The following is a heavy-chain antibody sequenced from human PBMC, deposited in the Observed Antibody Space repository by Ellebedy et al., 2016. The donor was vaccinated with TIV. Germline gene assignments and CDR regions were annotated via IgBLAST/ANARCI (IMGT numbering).Heavy chain of an antibody. Sequence: GESLKISCAASGFSFNSHWMSWVRQAPGKGLEWVANIKEDGTTKYYVDSVEGRFSVSRDNAKNSLFLQMDSLRPEDTAVYYCARDQGQWELHYWGQGTQVTVSS. CDR2: IKEDGTTK. J-gene: IGHJ4*02. V-gene: IGHV3-7*01. CDR1: GFSFNSHW. CDR3: ARDQGQWELHY. D-gene: IGHD1-26*01.